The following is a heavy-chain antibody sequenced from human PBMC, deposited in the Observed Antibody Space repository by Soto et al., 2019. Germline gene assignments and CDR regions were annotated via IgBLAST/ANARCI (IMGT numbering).Heavy chain of an antibody. CDR2: IYSGGST. CDR1: GFTVSSNY. V-gene: IGHV3-53*01. J-gene: IGHJ4*02. D-gene: IGHD6-13*01. Sequence: GGSLRLSCAASGFTVSSNYMSWVRQAPGKGLEWVSVIYSGGSTYYADSVKGRFTISRDNSKNTLYLQMNSLRAEDTAVYYCARDVRSGVSSWYLSWGQAPLVTVFS. CDR3: ARDVRSGVSSWYLS.